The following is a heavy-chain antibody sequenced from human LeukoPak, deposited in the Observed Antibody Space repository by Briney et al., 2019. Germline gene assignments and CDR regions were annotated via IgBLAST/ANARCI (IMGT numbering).Heavy chain of an antibody. CDR2: ISDSGDTK. Sequence: QPGASLRLSCVASGFTFSTYAMTWVRQAPGEGLEWVSGISDSGDTKFYADSVKGRFTISRDSSKNTLYLQMNSLRAEDTALYYCAKSGSYFDFDYWGQGTLVTVSS. CDR1: GFTFSTYA. J-gene: IGHJ4*02. V-gene: IGHV3-23*01. CDR3: AKSGSYFDFDY. D-gene: IGHD1-26*01.